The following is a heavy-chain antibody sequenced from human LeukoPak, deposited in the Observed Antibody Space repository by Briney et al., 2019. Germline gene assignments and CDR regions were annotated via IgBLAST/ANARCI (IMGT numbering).Heavy chain of an antibody. CDR2: IYYSGST. D-gene: IGHD6-19*01. Sequence: SETLSLTCTVSGGTISSYYWSWIRQPPGKGLEWIGYIYYSGSTNYNPSLNSRVTISVYTTNNQFSLKLSSVTAADTAVYYCARDLFSSGWYRGFDYWGQGTLVTVSS. V-gene: IGHV4-59*01. CDR3: ARDLFSSGWYRGFDY. J-gene: IGHJ4*02. CDR1: GGTISSYY.